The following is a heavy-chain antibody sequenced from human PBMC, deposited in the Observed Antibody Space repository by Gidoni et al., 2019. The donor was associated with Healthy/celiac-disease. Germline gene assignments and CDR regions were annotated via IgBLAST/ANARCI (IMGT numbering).Heavy chain of an antibody. D-gene: IGHD3-3*01. CDR2: INHSRST. Sequence: QVQLQQWGDGLLKPSETLSRTCEVYGGSFSGYYWSWIRQPPGKGLEWIGEINHSRSTNSIPSLQSRVTISVYTSKTQFSLKLSSVTAADTAVYYCARNITIFGVVTPGGQGTLVTVSS. CDR1: GGSFSGYY. CDR3: ARNITIFGVVTP. J-gene: IGHJ4*02. V-gene: IGHV4-34*01.